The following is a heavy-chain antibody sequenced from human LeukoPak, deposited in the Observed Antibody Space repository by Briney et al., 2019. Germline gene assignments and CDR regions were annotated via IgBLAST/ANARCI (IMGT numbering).Heavy chain of an antibody. J-gene: IGHJ5*02. CDR1: GYTFTSYG. Sequence: ASVKVSCKASGYTFTSYGVNRVRKAAGQGLEWMGWMNPKSGKTGYAQKFQGRVTMTRDTSINTAYMELSSLRSDDTAVYYCARMDILTTGRNINWFDPWGQGTLVTVSS. D-gene: IGHD3-9*01. CDR2: MNPKSGKT. CDR3: ARMDILTTGRNINWFDP. V-gene: IGHV1-8*01.